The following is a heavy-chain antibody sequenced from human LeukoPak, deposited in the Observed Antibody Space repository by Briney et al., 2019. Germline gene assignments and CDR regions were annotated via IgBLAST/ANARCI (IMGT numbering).Heavy chain of an antibody. CDR1: RFTFSDHY. CDR2: VRNKVSSYTT. CDR3: TRDGIYYYIDY. V-gene: IGHV3-72*01. D-gene: IGHD2-21*01. Sequence: PGGSLRLSCAASRFTFSDHYMDWVRQAPGKGLEWVGRVRNKVSSYTTEYAASVKGRFTISRDDSKNSLYLQMNSLKTEDTAVYYCTRDGIYYYIDYWGQGTLVTVSS. J-gene: IGHJ4*02.